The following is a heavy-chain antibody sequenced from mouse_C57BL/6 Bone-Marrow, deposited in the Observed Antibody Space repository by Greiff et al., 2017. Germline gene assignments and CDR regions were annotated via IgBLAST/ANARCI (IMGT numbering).Heavy chain of an antibody. J-gene: IGHJ2*01. D-gene: IGHD1-1*01. CDR1: GYSITSGYY. CDR3: AREVPYYSGSSYPDY. CDR2: ISYDGSN. Sequence: EVQVVESGPGLVKPSQSLSLTCSVTGYSITSGYYWNWIRQFPGNKLEWMGYISYDGSNNYNPSLKNRISITRDTSKNQFFLKLNSVTTEDTATYYCAREVPYYSGSSYPDYWGQGTTLTVSS. V-gene: IGHV3-6*01.